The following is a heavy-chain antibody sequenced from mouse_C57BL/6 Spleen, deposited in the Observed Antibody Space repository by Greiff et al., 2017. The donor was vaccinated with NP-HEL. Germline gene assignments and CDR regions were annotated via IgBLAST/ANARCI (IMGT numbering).Heavy chain of an antibody. J-gene: IGHJ3*01. Sequence: QVQLQQSGAELVKPGASVKMSCKASGYTFTTYPIEWMKQNHGKSLECIGNFHPYNDDTKFNEKFKGKATLTVEKSSSTVYLELSRLTSDDSAVYYCARRGYYGSSHTPFAYWGQGTLVTVSA. D-gene: IGHD1-1*01. V-gene: IGHV1-47*01. CDR3: ARRGYYGSSHTPFAY. CDR1: GYTFTTYP. CDR2: FHPYNDDT.